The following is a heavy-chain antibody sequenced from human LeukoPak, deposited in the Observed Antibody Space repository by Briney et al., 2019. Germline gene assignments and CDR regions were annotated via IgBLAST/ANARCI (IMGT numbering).Heavy chain of an antibody. CDR2: TYYRSKWYN. D-gene: IGHD5-24*01. CDR3: ARGGQGDGYSADEAFDF. V-gene: IGHV6-1*01. Sequence: SQTFSLTCAISGDSVSGNNTAYNWIRQSPSRGLEWLGRTYYRSKWYNDYAVSVKSRITINPDTSKNQLSLQLNSVTPEDTAVYYCARGGQGDGYSADEAFDFWGQGTMVTVSS. J-gene: IGHJ3*01. CDR1: GDSVSGNNTA.